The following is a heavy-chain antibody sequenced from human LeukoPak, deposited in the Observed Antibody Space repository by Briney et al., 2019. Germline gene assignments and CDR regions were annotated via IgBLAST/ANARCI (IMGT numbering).Heavy chain of an antibody. J-gene: IGHJ6*02. V-gene: IGHV1-24*01. CDR2: FDPEDGET. Sequence: GGSLRLSCAASGFTFSNYGMHWVRQAPGKGLEWMGGFDPEDGETIYAQKFQGRVTMTEDTSTDTAYMELSSLRSEDMAVYYCATTLLRNYGMDVWGQGTTVTVSS. CDR1: GFTFSNYG. CDR3: ATTLLRNYGMDV.